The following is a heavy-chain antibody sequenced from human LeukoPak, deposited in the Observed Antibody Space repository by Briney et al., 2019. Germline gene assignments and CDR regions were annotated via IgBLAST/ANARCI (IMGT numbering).Heavy chain of an antibody. CDR1: GGSISSSSYY. CDR2: IYYSGST. J-gene: IGHJ4*02. Sequence: ETLSLTCTVSGGSISSSSYYWGWIRQPPGKGLEWIGSIYYSGSTYYNPSLKSRVTISVDTSKNQFSLKLSSVTAADTAVYYCASIITTDYYFDYWGQGTLVTVSS. CDR3: ASIITTDYYFDY. V-gene: IGHV4-39*01. D-gene: IGHD3-10*01.